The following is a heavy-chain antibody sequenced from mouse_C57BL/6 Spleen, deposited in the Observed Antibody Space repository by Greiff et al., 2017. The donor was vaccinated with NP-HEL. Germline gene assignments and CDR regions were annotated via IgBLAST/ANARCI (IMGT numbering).Heavy chain of an antibody. V-gene: IGHV1-64*01. CDR3: AIRYGYSLNYFDY. CDR1: GYTFTSYW. D-gene: IGHD2-2*01. CDR2: IHPNSGST. J-gene: IGHJ2*01. Sequence: QVHVKQPGAELVKPGASVKLSCKASGYTFTSYWMHWVKQRPGQGLEWIGMIHPNSGSTNYNEKFKSKATLTVDKSSSTAYMQLSSLTSEDSAVYYCAIRYGYSLNYFDYWGQGTTLTVSS.